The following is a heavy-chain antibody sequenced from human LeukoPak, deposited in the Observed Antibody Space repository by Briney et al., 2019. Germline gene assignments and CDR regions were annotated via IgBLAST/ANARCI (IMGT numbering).Heavy chain of an antibody. CDR2: IIPIFGTA. V-gene: IGHV1-69*01. J-gene: IGHJ4*02. CDR3: ARDYSSGWPNFDY. CDR1: GGTFSSYA. Sequence: SVKVSCKASGGTFSSYAISWVRQAPGQGLEWMGGIIPIFGTANYAQKFQGRVTITADESTSTAYMELSSLRSEDTAVYYCARDYSSGWPNFDYWGQGTLVAVSS. D-gene: IGHD6-19*01.